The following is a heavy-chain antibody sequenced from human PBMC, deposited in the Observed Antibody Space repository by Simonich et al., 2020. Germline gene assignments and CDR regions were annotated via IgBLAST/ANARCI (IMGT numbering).Heavy chain of an antibody. V-gene: IGHV4-34*01. CDR2: INHRGST. CDR1: GGSFSGYY. D-gene: IGHD3-16*01. CDR3: ARPLGIVWAFDI. Sequence: QVQLQQCGAGLLKPSETLSLTCAVYGGSFSGYYWSWIRQPPGKGLEWIGEINHRGSTNYNPSLKSRVTISVDTSKNQFSLKLSSVTAADTAVYYCARPLGIVWAFDIWGQGTMVTVSS. J-gene: IGHJ3*02.